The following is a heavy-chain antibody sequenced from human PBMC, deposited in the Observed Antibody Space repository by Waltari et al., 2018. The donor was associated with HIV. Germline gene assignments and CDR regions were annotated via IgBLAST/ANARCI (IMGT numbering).Heavy chain of an antibody. D-gene: IGHD6-19*01. CDR1: GYTLTSYA. CDR2: INAGNGNT. V-gene: IGHV1-3*01. J-gene: IGHJ4*02. Sequence: QVQLVQSGAEVKKPGASVKVSCKASGYTLTSYAMHWVRQAPGQRLEWLGWINAGNGNTKYSQKFQGRVTITRDTSASTAYMELNSLRAEDTAVYYCARVDYSSGLSLDYWGQGTLVTVSS. CDR3: ARVDYSSGLSLDY.